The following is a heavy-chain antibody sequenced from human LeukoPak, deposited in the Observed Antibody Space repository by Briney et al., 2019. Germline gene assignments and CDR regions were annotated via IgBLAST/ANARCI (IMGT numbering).Heavy chain of an antibody. Sequence: ASVKVSCKASGGTFSSYAISWVRQATGQGLEWMGWMNPNSGNTGYAQKFQGRVTITRNTSISTAYMGLSSLRSEDTAVYYCARGAGYSYGSHFDYWGQGTLVTVSS. CDR2: MNPNSGNT. V-gene: IGHV1-8*03. D-gene: IGHD5-18*01. CDR1: GGTFSSYA. CDR3: ARGAGYSYGSHFDY. J-gene: IGHJ4*02.